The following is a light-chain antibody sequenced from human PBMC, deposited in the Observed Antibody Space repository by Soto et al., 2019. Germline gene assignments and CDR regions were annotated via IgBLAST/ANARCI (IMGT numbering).Light chain of an antibody. CDR1: VLAKKY. J-gene: IGLJ2*01. CDR2: KDS. CDR3: AAWDDSLSGVV. Sequence: SYELTQPSSVSVSPGQTARITCSGDVLAKKYARWFQQKPGQAPVLVIYKDSERPSGIPERFSGSSSGTTVTLTISGAQVEDEADYYCAAWDDSLSGVVFGGGTKLTVL. V-gene: IGLV3-27*01.